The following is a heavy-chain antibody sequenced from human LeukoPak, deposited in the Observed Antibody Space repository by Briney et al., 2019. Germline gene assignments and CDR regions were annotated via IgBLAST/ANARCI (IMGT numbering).Heavy chain of an antibody. CDR3: AKDPAGDDFWSGPFDY. Sequence: GGSLRLSCAASGFTFNSYSMNWVRQAPGKGLEWVSSINSGNSNIYYADSVKGRFTISRDNSKNTLYLQMNSLRAEDTAVYYCAKDPAGDDFWSGPFDYWGQGTLVTVSS. D-gene: IGHD3-3*01. CDR1: GFTFNSYS. J-gene: IGHJ4*02. V-gene: IGHV3-21*01. CDR2: INSGNSNI.